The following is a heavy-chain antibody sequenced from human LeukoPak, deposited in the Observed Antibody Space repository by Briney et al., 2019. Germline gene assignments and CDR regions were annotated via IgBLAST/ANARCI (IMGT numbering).Heavy chain of an antibody. CDR3: ARDATMMGNYFNY. D-gene: IGHD5-12*01. V-gene: IGHV4-38-2*02. J-gene: IGHJ4*02. CDR1: GYSISSGYY. Sequence: SETLSLTCTVSGYSISSGYYWGWIRQPPGKGLEWIGSIYHSGTTYYNPSLKSRVTMSVDTSKNQFSLKLSSVTAADTALYYCARDATMMGNYFNYWGQGTLVTVSS. CDR2: IYHSGTT.